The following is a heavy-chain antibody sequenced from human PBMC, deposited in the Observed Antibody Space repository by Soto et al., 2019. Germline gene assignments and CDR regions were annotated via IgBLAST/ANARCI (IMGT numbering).Heavy chain of an antibody. CDR3: ARVVVVALEIDAFDI. J-gene: IGHJ3*02. CDR1: GYTFTSYA. CDR2: INAGNGNT. Sequence: QVQLVQSGAEVKKPGASVKVSCKASGYTFTSYAMHWVRQAPGQRLEWMGWINAGNGNTKYSQKFQGRVTITRDTSASTAYMELSSLRSEDTAVYYCARVVVVALEIDAFDIWGQGTMVTVSS. V-gene: IGHV1-3*01. D-gene: IGHD2-15*01.